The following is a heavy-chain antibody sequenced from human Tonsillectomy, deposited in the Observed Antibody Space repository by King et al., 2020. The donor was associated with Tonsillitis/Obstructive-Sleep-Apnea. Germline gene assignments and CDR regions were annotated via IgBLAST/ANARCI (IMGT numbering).Heavy chain of an antibody. V-gene: IGHV3-30*04. Sequence: VPLVESGGGVVPPGRSLRLSCAASGFTFSSYAMHWVRQAPGKGLEWVAVISYDGNNKYYADSVKGRFTISRDNSKNTLYLQMNSLRAEDTAVYYGARDRADRKDEGGDYDYGRDGWGQGTTGTV. D-gene: IGHD1-26*01. CDR3: ARDRADRKDEGGDYDYGRDG. CDR1: GFTFSSYA. J-gene: IGHJ6*02. CDR2: ISYDGNNK.